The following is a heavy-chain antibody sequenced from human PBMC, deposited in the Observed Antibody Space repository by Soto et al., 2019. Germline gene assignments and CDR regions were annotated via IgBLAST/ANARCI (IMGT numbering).Heavy chain of an antibody. CDR3: ARDTGNWNDWFAP. CDR2: TYYRSKWYN. J-gene: IGHJ5*02. Sequence: PSQTLSLTCAISGDIVSSNSAAWNCIRQSPSRGLEWLGRTYYRSKWYNDYAVSVKSRITINPDTSKNQCSLQLNSVTPEDTAVYYCARDTGNWNDWFAPWGQGTLVTVSS. CDR1: GDIVSSNSAA. V-gene: IGHV6-1*01. D-gene: IGHD1-20*01.